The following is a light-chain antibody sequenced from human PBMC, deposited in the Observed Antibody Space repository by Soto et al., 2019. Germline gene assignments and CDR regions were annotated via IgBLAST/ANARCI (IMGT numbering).Light chain of an antibody. CDR2: NNN. CDR1: RASIGSNT. CDR3: AAWDDSLSGPV. V-gene: IGLV1-44*01. Sequence: QLVLTQSPSASGTPGQRVTISCSGSRASIGSNTVTWYQHLPGAAPKLLVYNNNQRPSGVPDRFSGSKSDTSASLAISGLQFEDEAVYYCAAWDDSLSGPVFGGGTKLTVL. J-gene: IGLJ3*02.